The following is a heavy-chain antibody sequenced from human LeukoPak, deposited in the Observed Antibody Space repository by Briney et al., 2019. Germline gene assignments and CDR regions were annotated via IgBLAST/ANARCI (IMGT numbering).Heavy chain of an antibody. V-gene: IGHV4-39*07. Sequence: SETLSLTCTVSSGSISTSNYYWGWIRQPPGKGLEWIGNIYHIGTTYYNPSLKSRVTISVDTSKNQLSLKLTSVLAADTAVYYCARGKDYYDTSGYPTFHYWGQGTLVTVSS. CDR1: SGSISTSNYY. J-gene: IGHJ4*02. D-gene: IGHD3-22*01. CDR3: ARGKDYYDTSGYPTFHY. CDR2: IYHIGTT.